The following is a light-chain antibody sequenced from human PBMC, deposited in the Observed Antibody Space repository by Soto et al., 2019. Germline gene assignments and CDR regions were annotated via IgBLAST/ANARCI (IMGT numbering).Light chain of an antibody. CDR2: ETN. J-gene: IGLJ2*01. CDR1: SSNIGKNY. Sequence: QSVLTQPPSVSAASGQKVTISCSGGSSNIGKNYVSWYQQLPGTAPKLLIYETNKRPSGIPDRFSGSKSGTSATLGISGLEPGDEAHYYCGTWDTSLTVVLFGGGTKLTVL. V-gene: IGLV1-51*02. CDR3: GTWDTSLTVVL.